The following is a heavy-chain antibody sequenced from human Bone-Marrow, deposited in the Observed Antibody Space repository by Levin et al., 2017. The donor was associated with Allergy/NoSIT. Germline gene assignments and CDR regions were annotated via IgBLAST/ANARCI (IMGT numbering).Heavy chain of an antibody. V-gene: IGHV3-21*01. CDR1: GFTFRDYN. Sequence: SCAASGFTFRDYNMNWVRQAPGKGLEWVSSISSGSDYIYYADSVKGRFTISRDNADTSVFLQLNSLRAEDTAVYFCVRDQGDVVVVPAAIRGYGMDVWGQGTTVAVSS. D-gene: IGHD2-2*01. CDR3: VRDQGDVVVVPAAIRGYGMDV. CDR2: ISSGSDYI. J-gene: IGHJ6*02.